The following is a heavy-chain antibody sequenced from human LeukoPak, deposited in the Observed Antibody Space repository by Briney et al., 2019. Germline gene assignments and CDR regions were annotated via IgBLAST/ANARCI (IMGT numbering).Heavy chain of an antibody. J-gene: IGHJ1*01. Sequence: ASVKVSCTPSGYTFTDYPINWVRQAPGQGLDLMGWIYTNTGNPTYVQGFTGRFVFSLDTSVSTAYLQINSLKAEDTAVYYCARATVEETAEYFQHWGQGTLVTVSS. CDR1: GYTFTDYP. V-gene: IGHV7-4-1*02. CDR3: ARATVEETAEYFQH. D-gene: IGHD4-23*01. CDR2: IYTNTGNP.